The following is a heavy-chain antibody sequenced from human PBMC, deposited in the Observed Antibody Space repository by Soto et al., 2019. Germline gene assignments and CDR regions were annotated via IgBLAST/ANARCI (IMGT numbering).Heavy chain of an antibody. D-gene: IGHD3-10*01. CDR3: ARETARGWFAP. Sequence: QVQLQESGPGLVKPSETLSLTCTVSGCSISSYYWSWIRQPPGKGLEWIGYIYSSGSTNYNPSLKSRGTISVDTSKNQFSLKLSSVTDADQAVYYCARETARGWFAPWGQGTLVTVSS. V-gene: IGHV4-59*01. J-gene: IGHJ5*02. CDR1: GCSISSYY. CDR2: IYSSGST.